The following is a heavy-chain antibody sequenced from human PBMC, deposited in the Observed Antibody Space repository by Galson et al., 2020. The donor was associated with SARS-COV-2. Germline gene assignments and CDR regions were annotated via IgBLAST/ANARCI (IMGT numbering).Heavy chain of an antibody. Sequence: SGPPLVKPPRPFTLPRNFPGVSPSLTPAGVGWIRQPPGQALEWHALSYSDDDKRYRPSLKSRLTITKDTSKNQVVLTMANMDPVDTGTYFCAHKPPGGPVAGALDVCGRGTMVAVSS. D-gene: IGHD3-10*01. CDR2: SYSDDDK. J-gene: IGHJ3*01. CDR3: AHKPPGGPVAGALDV. V-gene: IGHV2-5*02. CDR1: GVSPSLTPAG.